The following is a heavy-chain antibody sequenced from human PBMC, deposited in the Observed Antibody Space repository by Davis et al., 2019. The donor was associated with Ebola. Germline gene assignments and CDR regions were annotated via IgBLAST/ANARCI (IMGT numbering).Heavy chain of an antibody. CDR2: INPSGGST. V-gene: IGHV1-46*01. J-gene: IGHJ4*02. D-gene: IGHD6-19*01. CDR3: ARAPVARAYFDY. CDR1: GGTFSSYA. Sequence: ASVKVSCKASGGTFSSYAISWVRQAPGQGLEWMGIINPSGGSTSYAQKFQGRVTMTRDTSTSTVYMELSSLRSEDTAVYYCARAPVARAYFDYWGQGTLVTVSS.